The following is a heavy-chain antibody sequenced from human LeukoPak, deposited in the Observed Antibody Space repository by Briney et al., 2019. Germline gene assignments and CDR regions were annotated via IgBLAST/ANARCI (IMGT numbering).Heavy chain of an antibody. CDR1: GYSFTSYW. J-gene: IGHJ5*01. D-gene: IGHD1-14*01. Sequence: GESLKISCEASGYSFTSYWIGWVLQMPGIGLEWMVIIYPGDSATRYSPSFQGQVTISADKSISTAYLQWSSLKASDTAMYYCARRYNKDGKIGIDSWGQGTLVTVSS. CDR2: IYPGDSAT. V-gene: IGHV5-51*01. CDR3: ARRYNKDGKIGIDS.